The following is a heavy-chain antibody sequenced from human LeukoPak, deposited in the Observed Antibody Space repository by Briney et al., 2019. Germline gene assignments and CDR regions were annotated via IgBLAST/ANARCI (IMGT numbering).Heavy chain of an antibody. Sequence: GGSLRLSCAASGFTFSSYWMHWVRQAPGKGLVWVSRINTDGSSTSYADSVKGRFTISRDNAKNTLYLQMSSLRAEDTAVYYCARGDYDILTGPNWFDPWGQGTLVTVSS. D-gene: IGHD3-9*01. CDR1: GFTFSSYW. V-gene: IGHV3-74*01. J-gene: IGHJ5*02. CDR2: INTDGSST. CDR3: ARGDYDILTGPNWFDP.